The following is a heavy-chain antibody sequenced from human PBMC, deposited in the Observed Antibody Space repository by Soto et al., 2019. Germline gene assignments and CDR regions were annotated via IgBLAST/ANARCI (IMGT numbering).Heavy chain of an antibody. V-gene: IGHV3-7*05. CDR2: IKQDGSEK. Sequence: GGSLRLSCAASGFTFSSYWMSWVRQAPGKGLEWVANIKQDGSEKYYVDSVKGRFTISRDNAKNSLYLQMSSLRAEDTAVYYCARDMGVTTMVRGVINAYYYMDVWGKGTTVTVSS. D-gene: IGHD3-10*01. CDR3: ARDMGVTTMVRGVINAYYYMDV. CDR1: GFTFSSYW. J-gene: IGHJ6*03.